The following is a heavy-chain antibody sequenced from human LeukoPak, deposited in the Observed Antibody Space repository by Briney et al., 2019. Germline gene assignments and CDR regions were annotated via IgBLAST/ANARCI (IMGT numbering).Heavy chain of an antibody. V-gene: IGHV3-74*01. CDR2: ISYDGGDP. D-gene: IGHD6-13*01. CDR1: GFTFSSYW. J-gene: IGHJ5*02. CDR3: ARGYSSSLYNLLDP. Sequence: GGSLRLSCAASGFTFSSYWMHWVRQAPGKGLVWVSRISYDGGDPSYADSVKGRFTISRDNAKNTLYLQMNSLTAEDTAVYYGARGYSSSLYNLLDPWGQGTLVTVSS.